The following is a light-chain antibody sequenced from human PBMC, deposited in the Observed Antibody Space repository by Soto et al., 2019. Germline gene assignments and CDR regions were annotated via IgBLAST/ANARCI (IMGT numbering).Light chain of an antibody. CDR2: EVS. CDR1: SNDVGGYNY. CDR3: GTWDSSLSAGV. Sequence: QSVLTQPASVTGSPGQSITISCTGSSNDVGGYNYVSWYQQYPGQAPKLIIYEVSDRPSGVSPRFSGSKSGNTASLTISGLQVEDEADFYCGTWDSSLSAGVFGTGTKVTVL. V-gene: IGLV2-14*01. J-gene: IGLJ1*01.